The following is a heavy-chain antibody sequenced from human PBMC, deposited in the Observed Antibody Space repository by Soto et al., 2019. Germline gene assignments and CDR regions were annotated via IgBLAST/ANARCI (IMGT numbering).Heavy chain of an antibody. D-gene: IGHD1-1*01. V-gene: IGHV5-10-1*01. CDR2: IDPMDSQT. CDR1: AFRLTSHW. CDR3: ARHDTTGGWFDELDL. Sequence: GESLKISCKASAFRLTSHWISWVRQVPGKGLEWMGGIDPMDSQTRYNPSFEGHVVMSVDKSINISYLQWSALEASDTALYFCARHDTTGGWFDELDLWGQGTLVTVSS. J-gene: IGHJ5*02.